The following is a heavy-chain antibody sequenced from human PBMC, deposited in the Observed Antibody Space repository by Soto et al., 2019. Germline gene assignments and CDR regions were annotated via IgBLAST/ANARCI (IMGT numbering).Heavy chain of an antibody. J-gene: IGHJ4*02. D-gene: IGHD1-26*01. V-gene: IGHV3-48*01. CDR1: GFIFNSYS. CDR3: ASSASPDAY. CDR2: INSGSTSV. Sequence: EVQLVESGGGLVQPGGSLRLSCVASGFIFNSYSMNWVRQAPRKGLEWISYINSGSTSVFYADSVKGRFSISRDNAKNSLYLQMNSLRAEDTAVYYCASSASPDAYWGQGTLVTVSS.